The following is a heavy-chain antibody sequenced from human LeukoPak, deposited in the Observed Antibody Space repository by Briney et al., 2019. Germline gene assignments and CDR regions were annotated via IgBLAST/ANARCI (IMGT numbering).Heavy chain of an antibody. D-gene: IGHD3-22*01. CDR1: GYTFTGYY. Sequence: GASVKVSCKASGYTFTGYYMHWVRQAPGQGLEWMGWINPNSGGTNYAQKFQGRVTMTRDTSISTAYMELSRLRSDDTAVYYCARDATYYHDSSGPRPLGYWGQGTLVTVSS. V-gene: IGHV1-2*02. CDR2: INPNSGGT. CDR3: ARDATYYHDSSGPRPLGY. J-gene: IGHJ4*02.